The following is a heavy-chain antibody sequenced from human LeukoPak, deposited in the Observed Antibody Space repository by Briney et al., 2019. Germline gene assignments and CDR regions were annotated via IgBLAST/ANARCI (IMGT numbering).Heavy chain of an antibody. V-gene: IGHV3-23*01. D-gene: IGHD2-8*01. CDR3: AKEKAYCTNGVCCFDY. CDR1: GFTFSSYA. J-gene: IGHJ4*02. Sequence: GGSLRLSCAASGFTFSSYAMSWVRQAPEKGLEWVSAISGSGGSTYYADSVKGRFTISRDNSKNTLYLQMNSLRAEDTAVYYCAKEKAYCTNGVCCFDYWGQGTLVTVSS. CDR2: ISGSGGST.